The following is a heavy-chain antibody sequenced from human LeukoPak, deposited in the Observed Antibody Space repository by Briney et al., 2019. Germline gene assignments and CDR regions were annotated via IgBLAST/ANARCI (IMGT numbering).Heavy chain of an antibody. V-gene: IGHV6-1*01. Sequence: SQTLSLTCAISGDSVSSNSVTWNWIRQSPSRGLEWLGRTYYRSTWYNDYAVSVRGRITVNPDTSKNQFSLHLNSVAPEDTAVYYCARRLAQYDCFDPWGQGILVTVSS. CDR1: GDSVSSNSVT. CDR3: ARRLAQYDCFDP. J-gene: IGHJ5*02. D-gene: IGHD3-9*01. CDR2: TYYRSTWYN.